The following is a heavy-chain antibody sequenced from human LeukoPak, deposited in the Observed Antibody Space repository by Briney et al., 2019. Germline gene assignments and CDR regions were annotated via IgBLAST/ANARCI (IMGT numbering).Heavy chain of an antibody. V-gene: IGHV4-59*11. CDR1: GGSISSHY. CDR2: IYYSGTT. CDR3: ARGVYIAAAQYGY. Sequence: SETLSLTCTVSGGSISSHYWSWIRQPPGKGLEWIGYIYYSGTTNYNPSLKSRVTISVDTSKNQFSLKRRSVTAADTAVYYCARGVYIAAAQYGYWGQGTLVTVSS. J-gene: IGHJ4*02. D-gene: IGHD6-13*01.